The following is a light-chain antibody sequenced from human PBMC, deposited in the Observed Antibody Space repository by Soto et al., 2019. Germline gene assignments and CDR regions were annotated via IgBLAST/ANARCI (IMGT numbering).Light chain of an antibody. J-gene: IGLJ3*02. CDR3: SSYAGGIKWV. CDR1: SGDVGGYNF. CDR2: EVS. Sequence: QSVLTQPPSASGSPGQSVIISCTGTSGDVGGYNFVSWYQQHPGKAPKFMIYEVSKRPSGVPDRFSGSKSGNTASLTVSGLQAEDEADYYCSSYAGGIKWVFGGGTKLTVL. V-gene: IGLV2-8*01.